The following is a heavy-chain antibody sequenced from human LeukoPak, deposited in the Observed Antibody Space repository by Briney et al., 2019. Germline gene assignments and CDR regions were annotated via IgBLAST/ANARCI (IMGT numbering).Heavy chain of an antibody. Sequence: GASVKVSCKASGYTFTSCYMHWVRQAPGQGLEWMGIINPSGGSTSYAQKFQGRVTMTRDMSTSTVYMELSSLRSEDTAVYYCARVGSVYCSSSSCYGMGYYLDYWGQGTLVTVSS. J-gene: IGHJ4*02. D-gene: IGHD2-15*01. CDR2: INPSGGST. V-gene: IGHV1-46*01. CDR3: ARVGSVYCSSSSCYGMGYYLDY. CDR1: GYTFTSCY.